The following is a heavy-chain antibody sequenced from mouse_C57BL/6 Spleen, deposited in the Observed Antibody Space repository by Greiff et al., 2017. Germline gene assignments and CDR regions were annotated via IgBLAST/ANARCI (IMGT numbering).Heavy chain of an antibody. CDR1: GYTFTDYN. V-gene: IGHV1-18*01. D-gene: IGHD1-1*01. CDR2: INPNNGGT. J-gene: IGHJ3*01. Sequence: VQLQQSGPELVKPGASVKIPCKASGYTFTDYNMDWVKQSHGKSLEWIGDINPNNGGTIYNQKFKGKATLTVDKSSITAYMELRSLTSEDTAVYYCARRDYGSSYGFAYWGQGTLVTVSA. CDR3: ARRDYGSSYGFAY.